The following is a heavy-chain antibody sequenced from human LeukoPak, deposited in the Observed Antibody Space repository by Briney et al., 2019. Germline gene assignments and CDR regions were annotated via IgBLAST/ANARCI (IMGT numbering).Heavy chain of an antibody. CDR2: IIPIFGTA. CDR1: GGTFSSYA. V-gene: IGHV1-69*13. D-gene: IGHD6-13*01. Sequence: GASVKVSCKASGGTFSSYAISWVRQAPGQGLEWMGGIIPIFGTANYAQKFQGRVTITADESTSTAYMEPSSLRSEDTAVYYCARHGAAAVLLFDYWGQGTLVTVSS. J-gene: IGHJ4*02. CDR3: ARHGAAAVLLFDY.